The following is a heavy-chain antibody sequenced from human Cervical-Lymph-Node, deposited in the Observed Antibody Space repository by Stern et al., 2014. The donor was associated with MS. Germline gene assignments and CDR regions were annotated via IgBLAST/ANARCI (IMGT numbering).Heavy chain of an antibody. CDR1: GFTFSSYA. V-gene: IGHV3-23*04. J-gene: IGHJ4*02. D-gene: IGHD4-17*01. CDR3: AKSTVTSLSDY. CDR2: INGSGGRT. Sequence: EVQLVESGGGLVQPGGSLRLSCAASGFTFSSYAMSWVRQAPGKGLEWVSPINGSGGRTYYEDPVKGRFIISRDHSTNTSSLQMHSLRAEDTAVYYCAKSTVTSLSDYWGQGTLVTVSS.